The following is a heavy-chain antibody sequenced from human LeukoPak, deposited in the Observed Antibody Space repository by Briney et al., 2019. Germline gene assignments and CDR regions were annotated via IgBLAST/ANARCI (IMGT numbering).Heavy chain of an antibody. J-gene: IGHJ4*02. CDR3: AKEGRGYD. D-gene: IGHD2-15*01. CDR1: GFTFSSYG. V-gene: IGHV3-33*06. Sequence: GRSLTLSCAASGFTFSSYGMHWVRQAPGKGLEWVAVIWYDASNKYYANSVKGRFTISRDNSNNTLDRQMNSLRAEDKAVYYCAKEGRGYDWGQGTLVTVSS. CDR2: IWYDASNK.